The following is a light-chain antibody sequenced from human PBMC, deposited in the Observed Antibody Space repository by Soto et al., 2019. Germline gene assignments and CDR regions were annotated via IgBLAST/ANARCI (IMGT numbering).Light chain of an antibody. V-gene: IGLV2-14*01. CDR1: SSDVGGYNY. CDR2: EVS. Sequence: QSALTQPASVSGSPGQSITISCTGTSSDVGGYNYVSWYQQHPGKAPKLMIYEVSNRPSGVSNRFSGSKSGNTASLTISGLQAEDEADYYCSSYTRSSTLVFGGGTKLPVL. J-gene: IGLJ3*02. CDR3: SSYTRSSTLV.